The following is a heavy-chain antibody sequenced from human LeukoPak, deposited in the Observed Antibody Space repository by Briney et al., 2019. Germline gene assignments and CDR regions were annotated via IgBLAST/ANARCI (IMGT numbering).Heavy chain of an antibody. V-gene: IGHV3-23*01. J-gene: IGHJ3*02. CDR1: GFTFSSYA. CDR3: ARDGILYDFWTSDAFDI. D-gene: IGHD3-3*01. Sequence: GGSLRLSCAASGFTFSSYAMSWVRQAPGKGLEWVSAISGSGGSTYYADSVKGRFTISRDNAKNSLYLQMNSLRAEDTAVYYCARDGILYDFWTSDAFDIWGQGTMVTVSS. CDR2: ISGSGGST.